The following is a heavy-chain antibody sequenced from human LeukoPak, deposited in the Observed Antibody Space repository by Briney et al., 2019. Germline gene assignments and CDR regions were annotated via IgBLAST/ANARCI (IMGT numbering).Heavy chain of an antibody. Sequence: SQTLSLTCTVSGGSISSGGYYWSWIRQHPGKGLEWIGYIYYSGSTYYNPSLKSRVTISVDTSKNQFSLKLSSVTAADTAVYYCARGRVVVVAATSYGMDVWGQGTTVPVSS. J-gene: IGHJ6*02. CDR3: ARGRVVVVAATSYGMDV. CDR1: GGSISSGGYY. D-gene: IGHD2-15*01. CDR2: IYYSGST. V-gene: IGHV4-31*03.